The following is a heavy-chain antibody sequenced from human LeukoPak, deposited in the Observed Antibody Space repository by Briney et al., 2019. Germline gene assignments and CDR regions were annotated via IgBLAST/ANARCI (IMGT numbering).Heavy chain of an antibody. V-gene: IGHV3-7*01. D-gene: IGHD4-17*01. CDR1: GFTFSSYA. J-gene: IGHJ4*02. CDR2: IKQDGSEK. Sequence: GGSLRLSCAASGFTFSSYAMHWVRQAPGKGLEWVANIKQDGSEKYYVDSVKGRFTISRDNAKNSLYLQMNSLRAEDTAVYYCARGTGDYEYYFDYWGQGTLVTVSS. CDR3: ARGTGDYEYYFDY.